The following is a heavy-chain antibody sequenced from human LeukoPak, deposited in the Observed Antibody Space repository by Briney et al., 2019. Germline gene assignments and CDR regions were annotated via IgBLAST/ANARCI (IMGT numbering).Heavy chain of an antibody. V-gene: IGHV3-23*01. Sequence: GGSLRLSCAASGFTFSKFPMGWVRQAPGRGLEWVSAISASGDVTFYADSLRGRFTISRDNTKSTLYLQMNSLRAEDTAVYYCAKVDKAPIAARSSTGWYFDLWGRGTLVTVSS. J-gene: IGHJ2*01. CDR3: AKVDKAPIAARSSTGWYFDL. D-gene: IGHD6-6*01. CDR2: ISASGDVT. CDR1: GFTFSKFP.